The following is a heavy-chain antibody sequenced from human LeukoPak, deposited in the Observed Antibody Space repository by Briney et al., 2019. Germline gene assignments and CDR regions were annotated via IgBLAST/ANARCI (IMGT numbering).Heavy chain of an antibody. CDR3: ASYYDILTGYTYGMDV. J-gene: IGHJ6*02. D-gene: IGHD3-9*01. Sequence: GGSLRLSCAASGFTFSSYAMSWVRQAPGKGLEWVSGISGSGGSTYYADSVKGRFTISRDNSKNTLYLQMNSLRAEDTAVYYCASYYDILTGYTYGMDVWGQGTTVTVSS. V-gene: IGHV3-23*01. CDR2: ISGSGGST. CDR1: GFTFSSYA.